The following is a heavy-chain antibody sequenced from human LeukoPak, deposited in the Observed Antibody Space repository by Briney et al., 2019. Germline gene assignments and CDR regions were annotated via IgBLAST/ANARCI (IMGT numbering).Heavy chain of an antibody. V-gene: IGHV4-39*01. CDR3: ARRFYGGSSGGVFDI. CDR2: IYYSGST. J-gene: IGHJ3*02. Sequence: SETLSLTCTVSGGSISSSSYYWGWIRQPPGKGGEWIGSIYYSGSTYYNPSHKSRVTINEEVSKKQFSLKLRSVTAADTAVYYCARRFYGGSSGGVFDIWGQGTMVTVSS. CDR1: GGSISSSSYY. D-gene: IGHD1-26*01.